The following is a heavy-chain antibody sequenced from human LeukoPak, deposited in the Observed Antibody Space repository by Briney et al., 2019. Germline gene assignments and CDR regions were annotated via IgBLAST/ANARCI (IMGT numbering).Heavy chain of an antibody. V-gene: IGHV1-2*02. D-gene: IGHD6-19*01. CDR3: ARSYSSGWYS. Sequence: SSVTVSCKASVYTFSGYYMHWVRQAPAQGPEWMGWINPNSGGTKYAQKFQGRVTMTRDTSISTAYMELSRLRSDDTAVYYCARSYSSGWYSWGQGTLVTVSS. CDR2: INPNSGGT. J-gene: IGHJ5*02. CDR1: VYTFSGYY.